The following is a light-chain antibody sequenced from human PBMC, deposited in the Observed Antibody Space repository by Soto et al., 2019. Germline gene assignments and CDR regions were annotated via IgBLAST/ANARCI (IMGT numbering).Light chain of an antibody. CDR1: SSDVGGYYY. CDR3: CSYAGSYTDV. V-gene: IGLV2-11*01. J-gene: IGLJ1*01. Sequence: QSALTQPRSVSGSPGQSVTISCTGTSSDVGGYYYVSWYQQHPGKAPKLMIYDVSKRPSGVPDRFSGSKSGNTASLTISGHEAEDEADYCCCSYAGSYTDVFGTGTKLTVL. CDR2: DVS.